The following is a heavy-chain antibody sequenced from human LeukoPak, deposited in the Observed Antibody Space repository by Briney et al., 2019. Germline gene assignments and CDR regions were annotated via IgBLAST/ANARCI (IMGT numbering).Heavy chain of an antibody. D-gene: IGHD2-15*01. CDR3: ARGWTASWWFDP. J-gene: IGHJ5*02. V-gene: IGHV4-4*02. CDR1: GGSISSNNW. CDR2: IYHSGST. Sequence: MTSETLSLTCVVSGGSISSNNWWSWVRQPPGKGLEWIGEIYHSGSTNYNPSLKSRVTVSIDKAKNQFSLKLTSVTAADTAVYYCARGWTASWWFDPWGQGTLVTVSS.